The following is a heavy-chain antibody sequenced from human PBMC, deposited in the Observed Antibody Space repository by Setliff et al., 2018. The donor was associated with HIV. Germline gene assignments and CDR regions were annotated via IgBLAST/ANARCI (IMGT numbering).Heavy chain of an antibody. J-gene: IGHJ4*02. D-gene: IGHD2-2*01. V-gene: IGHV1-2*02. CDR3: ARDTSSSY. CDR1: GYSFSDYY. Sequence: AASVKVSCKAPGYSFSDYYIHWVRQAPGHGFQWMGWISPKYGGTNYAQNFQGRVTMTRDTSISTAYMELSSLGSDDTAVYFCARDTSSSYWGQGTPVTVSS. CDR2: ISPKYGGT.